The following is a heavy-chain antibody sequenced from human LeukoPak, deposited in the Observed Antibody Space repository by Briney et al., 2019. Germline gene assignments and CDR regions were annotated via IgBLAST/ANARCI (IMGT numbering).Heavy chain of an antibody. CDR2: ISGSGGST. V-gene: IGHV3-23*01. D-gene: IGHD6-19*01. CDR1: GFTFSNYE. Sequence: GGSLRLSCAASGFTFSNYELNWVRQAPGKGLEWVSAISGSGGSTYYADSVKGRFTISRDNSKNTLYLQMNSLRAEDTAVYYCAKADSSGWTRNYGMDVWGQGTTVTVSS. CDR3: AKADSSGWTRNYGMDV. J-gene: IGHJ6*02.